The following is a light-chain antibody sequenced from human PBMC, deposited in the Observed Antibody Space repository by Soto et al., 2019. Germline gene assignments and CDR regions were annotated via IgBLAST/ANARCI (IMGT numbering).Light chain of an antibody. CDR1: QSVSSSY. Sequence: EIVLTQSPGTLSLSPGERATLSCRASQSVSSSYLAWYQQKPGQAPRLLIYGASSRATGIPDRFSGSGSGTDFALTISILEREDFAVYYCQQYGSSWTFGQGTKVEIK. J-gene: IGKJ1*01. CDR2: GAS. CDR3: QQYGSSWT. V-gene: IGKV3-20*01.